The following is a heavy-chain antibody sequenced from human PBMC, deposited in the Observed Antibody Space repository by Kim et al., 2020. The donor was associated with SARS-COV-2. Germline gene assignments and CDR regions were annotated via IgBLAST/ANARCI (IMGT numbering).Heavy chain of an antibody. D-gene: IGHD4-17*01. V-gene: IGHV4-38-2*02. CDR1: GSSISSGYY. J-gene: IGHJ3*02. Sequence: SETLSLTCTVSGSSISSGYYWGWIRQPPGPGLEWIGSIYHSGSTYYNPSLKSRVTISVDTSKNQFSLKLSSVTAADTAVYYCARDPSDDYGGNDLGAFDIWGQGTMVTVSS. CDR3: ARDPSDDYGGNDLGAFDI. CDR2: IYHSGST.